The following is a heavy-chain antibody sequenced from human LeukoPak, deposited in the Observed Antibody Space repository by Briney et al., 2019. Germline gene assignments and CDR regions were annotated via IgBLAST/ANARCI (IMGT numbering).Heavy chain of an antibody. Sequence: PGGSLRLSCAASGFTFNTNTMNWVRQAPGKGLEWVSSISSSSSYIFYADSLKGRFTISRDNAKNSLYLQMNSLRAEDTAVYYCARAFRGGYAFDYWGQGTLVTVSS. V-gene: IGHV3-21*01. J-gene: IGHJ4*02. CDR1: GFTFNTNT. D-gene: IGHD5-12*01. CDR3: ARAFRGGYAFDY. CDR2: ISSSSSYI.